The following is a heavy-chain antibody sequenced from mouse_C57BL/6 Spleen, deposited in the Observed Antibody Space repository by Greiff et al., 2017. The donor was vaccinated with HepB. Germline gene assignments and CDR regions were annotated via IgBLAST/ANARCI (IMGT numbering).Heavy chain of an antibody. Sequence: VKLQQPGAELVKPGASVKLSCKASGYTFTSYWLHWVKQRPGQGLEWIGMIHPNSGSTNYNEKFKSKATLTVDKSSSTAYMQLSSLTSEDSAVYYCARGGNSGSSPFDYWGQGTTLTVSS. J-gene: IGHJ2*01. D-gene: IGHD1-1*01. CDR1: GYTFTSYW. CDR3: ARGGNSGSSPFDY. V-gene: IGHV1-64*01. CDR2: IHPNSGST.